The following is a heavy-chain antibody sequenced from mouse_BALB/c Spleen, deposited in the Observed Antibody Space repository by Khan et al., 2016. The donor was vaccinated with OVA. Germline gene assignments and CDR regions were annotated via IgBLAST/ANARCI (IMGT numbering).Heavy chain of an antibody. Sequence: QVQLQQSGPGLVAPSQSLSITCTVSGYSLTSYGVHWVRQPPGKGLEWLGVIWAGGSTTYYSALMSRLSINKDNSKSEVFLKNNSLQTEDTAMYYCGRLWDIWGQGTTLTVSS. CDR2: IWAGGST. D-gene: IGHD4-1*01. CDR3: GRLWDI. CDR1: GYSLTSYG. V-gene: IGHV2-9*02. J-gene: IGHJ2*01.